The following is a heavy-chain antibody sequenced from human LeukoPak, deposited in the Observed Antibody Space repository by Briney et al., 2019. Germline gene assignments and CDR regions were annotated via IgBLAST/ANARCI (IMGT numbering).Heavy chain of an antibody. D-gene: IGHD1-1*01. V-gene: IGHV4-59*01. Sequence: SETLSLTCTVSGGSISSYYWSWIRQPPGKGLEWIGYIYYSGRTNYNPSLKSRVTISVDTSKNQFSLKLSSVTAADTAVYYCARASNEYYYCGMDVWGQGTTVTVSS. J-gene: IGHJ6*02. CDR1: GGSISSYY. CDR2: IYYSGRT. CDR3: ARASNEYYYCGMDV.